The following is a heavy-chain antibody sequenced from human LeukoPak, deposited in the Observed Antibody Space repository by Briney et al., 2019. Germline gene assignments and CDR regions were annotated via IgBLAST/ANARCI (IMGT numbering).Heavy chain of an antibody. J-gene: IGHJ4*02. Sequence: PGGSLRLSCAASGFTFDDYAMHWVRQAPGKGLEWVSGISWNSGSIGYADSVKGRFTISRDNAKNSLYLQMNSLRAEDTAVYYCARESQYSYGPEGYWGQGTLVTVSS. CDR1: GFTFDDYA. D-gene: IGHD5-18*01. V-gene: IGHV3-9*01. CDR3: ARESQYSYGPEGY. CDR2: ISWNSGSI.